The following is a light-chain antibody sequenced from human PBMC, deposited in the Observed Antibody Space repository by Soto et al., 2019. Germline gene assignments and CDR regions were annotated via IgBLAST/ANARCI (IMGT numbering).Light chain of an antibody. CDR3: QQDYSSRT. Sequence: EIVLPQSPGTLSLSPGERATISCRASQSVDSRFLAWYQQKHGQAPRLLMYGASIRANGFPDRFSVSGSGTDFTLSIRGLEPEDFAVYYGQQDYSSRTFGRGTKVEIK. J-gene: IGKJ1*01. CDR2: GAS. CDR1: QSVDSRF. V-gene: IGKV3-20*01.